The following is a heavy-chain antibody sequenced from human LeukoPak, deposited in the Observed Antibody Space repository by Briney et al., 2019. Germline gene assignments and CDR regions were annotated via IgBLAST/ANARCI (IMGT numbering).Heavy chain of an antibody. CDR1: GFTFSSYS. J-gene: IGHJ3*02. CDR3: ARSMTAGIGGGAFDI. V-gene: IGHV3-21*01. CDR2: INGDSSYI. D-gene: IGHD1-26*01. Sequence: PGGSLRLSCAASGFTFSSYSMHWVRQAPGKGLEWVSSINGDSSYIYYADAVKGRFFISRDNSKNTLYLQMNSLRAEDTAVYYCARSMTAGIGGGAFDIWGQGTMVTVSS.